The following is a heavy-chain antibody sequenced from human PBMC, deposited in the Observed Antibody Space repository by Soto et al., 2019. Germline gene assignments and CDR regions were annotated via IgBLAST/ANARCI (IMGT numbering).Heavy chain of an antibody. CDR3: ARAYCGGDCSPPVYGMDV. V-gene: IGHV3-53*01. J-gene: IGHJ6*02. Sequence: PGGSLRLSCAASGFTVSSNYMSWVRQAPGKGLEWVSVIYSGGSTYYADSVKGRFTISRDNSKNTRYLQMNSLRAEDTAVYYCARAYCGGDCSPPVYGMDVWGQGTTVTVSS. CDR2: IYSGGST. D-gene: IGHD2-21*02. CDR1: GFTVSSNY.